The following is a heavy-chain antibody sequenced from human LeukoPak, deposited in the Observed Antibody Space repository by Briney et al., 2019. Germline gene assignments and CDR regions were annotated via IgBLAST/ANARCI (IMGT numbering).Heavy chain of an antibody. CDR2: IIPIFGTA. Sequence: PVKVSCKASGGTFSSYAISWVRQAPGQGLEWMGGIIPIFGTANYAQKFQGRVTITADESTSTAYMELSSLRSEDTAVYYCARGRLTRTVPNAFDIWGQGTMVTVSS. V-gene: IGHV1-69*13. CDR3: ARGRLTRTVPNAFDI. J-gene: IGHJ3*02. D-gene: IGHD4-17*01. CDR1: GGTFSSYA.